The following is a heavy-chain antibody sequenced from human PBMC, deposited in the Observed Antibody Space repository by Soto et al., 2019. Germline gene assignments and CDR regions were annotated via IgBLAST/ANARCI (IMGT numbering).Heavy chain of an antibody. V-gene: IGHV3-74*03. Sequence: EVHLLESGGGLVQPGESLRLSCAASGFNFSPYWMHWVRQPPGKGMEWVSHINADGSTTVYADSVNGRFTISRDKARNTLYLQSNSLRAEDTAVYYCARDRGDPDSFNIWGQGTIVTVSP. CDR3: ARDRGDPDSFNI. J-gene: IGHJ3*02. D-gene: IGHD3-10*01. CDR2: INADGSTT. CDR1: GFNFSPYW.